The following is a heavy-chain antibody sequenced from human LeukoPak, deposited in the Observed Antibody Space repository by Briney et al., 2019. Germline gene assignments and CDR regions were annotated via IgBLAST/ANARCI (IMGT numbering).Heavy chain of an antibody. CDR3: AKDEGYSYGGHFDY. CDR1: GFTFSGHW. J-gene: IGHJ4*02. CDR2: MNGDGSQI. V-gene: IGHV3-7*01. D-gene: IGHD5-18*01. Sequence: GGSLRLSCAASGFTFSGHWMSWVRQAPAKGLEWVAHMNGDGSQIYYMDFVKGRFTISRDNAKNSLYLQMNGLRAEDTAVYYCAKDEGYSYGGHFDYWGQGTLVTVSS.